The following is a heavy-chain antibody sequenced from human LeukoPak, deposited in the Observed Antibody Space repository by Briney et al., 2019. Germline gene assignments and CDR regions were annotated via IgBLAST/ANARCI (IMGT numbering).Heavy chain of an antibody. D-gene: IGHD3-22*01. CDR1: GFSFSSFG. J-gene: IGHJ4*02. CDR2: ISNDGSIK. V-gene: IGHV3-30*18. Sequence: GGSLRLSCAGSGFSFSSFGMHWVRLPPGKGLEWVAVISNDGSIKYYTDSVKGRFTISRDNSKNTLYLQMNSLRAEDTAVYYCAKSWSYYDSSGYDTPGDYWGQGTLVTVSS. CDR3: AKSWSYYDSSGYDTPGDY.